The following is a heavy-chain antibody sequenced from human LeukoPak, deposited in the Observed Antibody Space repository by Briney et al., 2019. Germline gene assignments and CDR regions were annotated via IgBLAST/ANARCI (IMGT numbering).Heavy chain of an antibody. CDR2: ITSSGTHI. Sequence: GGSLRLSCAASGFTFSSFNMNWVRQAPGKAMEWVSSITSSGTHIFYADSVRGRFTISRDNAKNSLYLQMDSLGPDDTAVYYCASVASGSGYYYYMDVWGKGTTVTISS. D-gene: IGHD3-10*01. V-gene: IGHV3-21*01. CDR3: ASVASGSGYYYYMDV. CDR1: GFTFSSFN. J-gene: IGHJ6*03.